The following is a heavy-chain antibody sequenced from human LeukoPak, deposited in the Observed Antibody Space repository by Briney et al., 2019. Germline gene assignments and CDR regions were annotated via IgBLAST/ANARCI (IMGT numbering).Heavy chain of an antibody. CDR1: GYTFTGYY. CDR2: INPNSGGT. CDR3: ARDQDYYDSSGYFRFDP. V-gene: IGHV1-2*02. Sequence: SVKVSCKASGYTFTGYYMHWVRQAPGQGLEWMGWINPNSGGTNYAQKFQGRVTMTRDTSISTAYMELSRLRSDDRAVYYCARDQDYYDSSGYFRFDPWGQGTLVTVSS. D-gene: IGHD3-22*01. J-gene: IGHJ5*02.